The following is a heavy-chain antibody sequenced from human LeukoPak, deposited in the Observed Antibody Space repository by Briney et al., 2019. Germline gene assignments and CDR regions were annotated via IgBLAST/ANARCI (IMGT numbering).Heavy chain of an antibody. V-gene: IGHV3-30*02. D-gene: IGHD3-16*02. J-gene: IGHJ4*02. CDR2: IRYDGSEK. CDR3: ARDLDREGGIGYY. Sequence: GGSLRLSCAASGYTFTSYGMHWVRRAPGKGLEWVAFIRYDGSEKHYADSVTGRSTISRDNFKKTVYLQMNSLRPEDTAVYYCARDLDREGGIGYYWGQGTLVTVSS. CDR1: GYTFTSYG.